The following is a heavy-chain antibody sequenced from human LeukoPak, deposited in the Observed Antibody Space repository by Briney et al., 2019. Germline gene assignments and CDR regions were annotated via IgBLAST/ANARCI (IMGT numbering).Heavy chain of an antibody. CDR2: MSCYNDDT. D-gene: IGHD3-10*01. CDR3: ARDAPFGRGGTFDY. V-gene: IGHV1-8*03. CDR1: GYTFTTYD. J-gene: IGHJ4*02. Sequence: ASVNVSCMASGYTFTTYDINWVRQAAGQWPGWMGWMSCYNDDTGHAQKFQGTSTFSRDTSISTACVQLSSLKSADTAVYYCARDAPFGRGGTFDYWGQGSLVTVSS.